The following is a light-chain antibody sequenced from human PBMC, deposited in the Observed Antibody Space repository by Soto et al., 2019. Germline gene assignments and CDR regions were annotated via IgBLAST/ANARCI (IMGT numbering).Light chain of an antibody. CDR1: NSNIGNND. V-gene: IGLV1-36*01. Sequence: QSVLTQPPSASEAPGQRVTISCSGSNSNIGNNDVNWYQLVPGKAPKVVIYRNNLVLSGVSDRLSGAKSGTSASLAISGLQPEDYADYYSAVWDDSLHAQVFGGGTKVTV. J-gene: IGLJ3*02. CDR3: AVWDDSLHAQV. CDR2: RNN.